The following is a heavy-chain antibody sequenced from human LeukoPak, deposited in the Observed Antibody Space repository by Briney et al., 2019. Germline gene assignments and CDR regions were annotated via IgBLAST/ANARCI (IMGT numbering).Heavy chain of an antibody. J-gene: IGHJ4*02. CDR2: ISNSGGST. CDR3: AKEGFDS. CDR1: GFTFSNDV. V-gene: IGHV3-23*01. Sequence: GGSQRLCCAASGFTFSNDVMSWGRQAPGKGLEWVSSISNSGGSTYYADSVKGRFTISRDNSKNTLYLQMNSLRAEDTAVYYCAKEGFDSSGQGTLVTVSS.